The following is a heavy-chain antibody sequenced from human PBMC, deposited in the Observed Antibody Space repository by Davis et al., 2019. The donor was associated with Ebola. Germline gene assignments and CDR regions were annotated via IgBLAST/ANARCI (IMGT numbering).Heavy chain of an antibody. D-gene: IGHD6-13*01. V-gene: IGHV1-3*01. CDR1: GFTLTNYA. CDR3: AREVTSSWYVGFWFDP. J-gene: IGHJ5*02. CDR2: VHGGNGNT. Sequence: ASVKVSCKASGFTLTNYAIHWVRQAPGQRLEWMGWVHGGNGNTKYSQKFQGRVTMTRNTSISTAYMELSSLRSEDTAVYYCAREVTSSWYVGFWFDPWGQGTLVTVSS.